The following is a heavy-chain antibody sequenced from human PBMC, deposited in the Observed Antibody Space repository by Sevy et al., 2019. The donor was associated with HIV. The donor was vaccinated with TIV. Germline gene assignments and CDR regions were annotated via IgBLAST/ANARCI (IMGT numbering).Heavy chain of an antibody. CDR2: ISTYKGNI. Sequence: ASVKVSCKASGYNFTIYGISWVRQAPGQGLEWMGWISTYKGNIKYAQKVQGRVTMTTDTSTSTAYMELRSLRSDDTAVYYCARDHCSGDRCCPWWGQGTLVTVSS. CDR1: GYNFTIYG. V-gene: IGHV1-18*01. J-gene: IGHJ4*02. CDR3: ARDHCSGDRCCPW. D-gene: IGHD2-15*01.